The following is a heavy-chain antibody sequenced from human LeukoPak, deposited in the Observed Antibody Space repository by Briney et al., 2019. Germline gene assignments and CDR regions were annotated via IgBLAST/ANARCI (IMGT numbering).Heavy chain of an antibody. J-gene: IGHJ5*02. CDR1: GYIFKTYD. CDR2: IDTGSGYT. CDR3: ARETDRVFSWFDP. D-gene: IGHD6-13*01. V-gene: IGHV1-3*04. Sequence: GASVEVSCKASGYIFKTYDMHWVRQAPGQRPEWMGWIDTGSGYTEYSQKFQGRVTITRDTSASTVYVELTSLRSEDTAVYYCARETDRVFSWFDPWGPGTPVTVSS.